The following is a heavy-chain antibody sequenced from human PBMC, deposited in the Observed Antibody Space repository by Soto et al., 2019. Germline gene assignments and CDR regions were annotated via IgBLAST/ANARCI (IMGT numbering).Heavy chain of an antibody. CDR2: ISYDGSNK. J-gene: IGHJ4*02. CDR1: GFTFSSYA. Sequence: GGSLRLSCAASGFTFSSYAMHWVRQAPGKGLEWVAVISYDGSNKYYADSVKGRFTISRDNSKNTLYLRMNSLRAEDTAVYYCARDHSSRRINDYGDTDYWGQGTLVTVSS. V-gene: IGHV3-30-3*01. CDR3: ARDHSSRRINDYGDTDY. D-gene: IGHD4-17*01.